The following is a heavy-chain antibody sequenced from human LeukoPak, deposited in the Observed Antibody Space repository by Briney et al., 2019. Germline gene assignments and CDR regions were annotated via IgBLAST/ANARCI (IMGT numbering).Heavy chain of an antibody. CDR1: GGSISSYY. CDR3: ARQVRIAVAEDWFDP. D-gene: IGHD6-19*01. V-gene: IGHV4-59*08. Sequence: SETLSLTCTVSGGSISSYYWSWIRQPPGKGLEWIGYIYYSGSTNYNPSLKSRVTISVDTSKNQFSLKLSSATAADTAVYYCARQVRIAVAEDWFDPWGQGTLVTVSS. CDR2: IYYSGST. J-gene: IGHJ5*02.